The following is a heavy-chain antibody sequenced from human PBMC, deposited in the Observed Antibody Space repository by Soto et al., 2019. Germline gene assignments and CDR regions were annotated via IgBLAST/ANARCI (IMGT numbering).Heavy chain of an antibody. CDR2: ILSNDGK. J-gene: IGHJ6*03. D-gene: IGHD3-10*01. CDR1: GFSLNNARVG. CDR3: ARMLAVNYYYYYMDV. Sequence: QVTLKESGPVLMRPTETLTLTCTVSGFSLNNARVGVSWIRQPPGKALEWLAHILSNDGKSYSTSLKTRLSISKDTSKSQVVLTMTNMDPVDTATYYCARMLAVNYYYYYMDVWGKGTTVTVSS. V-gene: IGHV2-26*01.